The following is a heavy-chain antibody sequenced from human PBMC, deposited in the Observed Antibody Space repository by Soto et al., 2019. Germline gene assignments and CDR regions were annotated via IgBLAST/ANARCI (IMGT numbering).Heavy chain of an antibody. J-gene: IGHJ4*02. D-gene: IGHD2-2*01. CDR3: ANCRLPAIPAAADY. CDR2: INPGSGST. CDR1: GYTFTSFQ. Sequence: QVQLVQSGAEVKKPGASVKVSCKTSGYTFTSFQMHWVRQAPGQGLEWMGIINPGSGSTNYAQKFQGRVTMTSDTATRTIYMELSSLRSEDTAVYYCANCRLPAIPAAADYWGQRTLVTVSS. V-gene: IGHV1-46*01.